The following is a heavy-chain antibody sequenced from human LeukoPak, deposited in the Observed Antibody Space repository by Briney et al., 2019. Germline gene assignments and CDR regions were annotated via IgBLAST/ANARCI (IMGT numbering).Heavy chain of an antibody. J-gene: IGHJ1*01. V-gene: IGHV3-74*01. CDR2: INSDGSST. CDR1: GFTFSSYW. D-gene: IGHD6-13*01. Sequence: GGSLRLSCAASGFTFSSYWMHWVRQAPGKGLVWVSRINSDGSSTSYADSVKGRFTISRDNAKNTLYLQMNSLRAGDTAVYYCARASSWYVDEVYFQHWGQGTLVTVSS. CDR3: ARASSWYVDEVYFQH.